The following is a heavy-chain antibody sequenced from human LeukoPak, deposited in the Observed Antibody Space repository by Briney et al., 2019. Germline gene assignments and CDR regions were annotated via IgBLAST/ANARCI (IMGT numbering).Heavy chain of an antibody. J-gene: IGHJ4*02. Sequence: PGGSLRLSCAASGFTFSNYAMSWVRQAPGKGLEWVSCISGSGKYIYYADSVKGRFTISRDNAKNSLYLQMNSLRAEDTAVYYCARDSVSGWHDYWGQGTLVTVSS. V-gene: IGHV3-21*01. CDR1: GFTFSNYA. D-gene: IGHD6-19*01. CDR2: ISGSGKYI. CDR3: ARDSVSGWHDY.